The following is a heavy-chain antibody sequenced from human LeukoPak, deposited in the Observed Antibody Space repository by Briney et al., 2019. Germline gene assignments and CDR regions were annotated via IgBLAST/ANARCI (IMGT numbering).Heavy chain of an antibody. J-gene: IGHJ4*02. Sequence: ASETLSLTCDVSGGSINSTNWWNWVRQPPGKGLEWIGEIHHDGRINYNPSLKSRVTLSVDKSKNQFSLRLNSVTAADTAMYYCARSHDHLWGNYPDYWGQGTLVTVSS. CDR2: IHHDGRI. V-gene: IGHV4/OR15-8*01. CDR3: ARSHDHLWGNYPDY. D-gene: IGHD3-16*02. CDR1: GGSINSTNW.